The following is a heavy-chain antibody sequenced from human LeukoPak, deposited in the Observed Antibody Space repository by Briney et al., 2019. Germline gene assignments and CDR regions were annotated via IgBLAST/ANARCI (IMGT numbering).Heavy chain of an antibody. Sequence: SETLSLTCTVSGGSISSYYWSWIRQPPGKGLEWIGYIYYSGGTNYNPSLKSRVTISVDTSKNQFSLKLSSVTAADTAVYYCARWRTTEGYYYGMDVWGQGTTVTVSS. CDR1: GGSISSYY. V-gene: IGHV4-59*01. D-gene: IGHD1-1*01. J-gene: IGHJ6*02. CDR2: IYYSGGT. CDR3: ARWRTTEGYYYGMDV.